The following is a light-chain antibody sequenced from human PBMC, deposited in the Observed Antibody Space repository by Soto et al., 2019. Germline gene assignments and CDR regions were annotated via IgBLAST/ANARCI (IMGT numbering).Light chain of an antibody. CDR1: SSDVGGSDF. V-gene: IGLV2-14*01. J-gene: IGLJ2*01. CDR2: EVR. Sequence: QSAMTQPDSRSGTHGQSVTISCTGTSSDVGGSDFVSWYLQHLGKDPKLMIYEVRNRPSGVSNRVSVSKSGNTASLTISGLLAEDEAGYYCCSFSKTRTLRVFGGGTKLTVL. CDR3: CSFSKTRTLRV.